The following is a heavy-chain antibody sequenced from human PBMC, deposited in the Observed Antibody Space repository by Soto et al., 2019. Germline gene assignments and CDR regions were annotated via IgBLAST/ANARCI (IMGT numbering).Heavy chain of an antibody. J-gene: IGHJ4*02. CDR2: ISYDGNDK. V-gene: IGHV3-30-3*01. CDR1: GFIFSPYT. CDR3: ARGGGFCGADCYKGGIDY. Sequence: GGSLRLSCAASGFIFSPYTMHWVRQTPGKGLEWVAVISYDGNDKYYADSVKGRFTISRDNSKNTLYLQMNSLRAEDAALYYCARGGGFCGADCYKGGIDYWGQGTLVTVSS. D-gene: IGHD2-21*02.